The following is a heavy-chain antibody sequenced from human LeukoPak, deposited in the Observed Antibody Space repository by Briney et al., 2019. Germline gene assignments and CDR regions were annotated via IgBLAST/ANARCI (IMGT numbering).Heavy chain of an antibody. Sequence: SETLSLTCTVSGGSISSYYWSWIRQHPGKGPEWIAYIYYTAGAYYNPSLESRVSISLDASENQFSLKLSSVTAADTAVYYCARGRRELKYAPDYWGQGTLVTVSS. J-gene: IGHJ4*02. CDR3: ARGRRELKYAPDY. CDR1: GGSISSYY. D-gene: IGHD2-2*01. CDR2: IYYTAGA. V-gene: IGHV4-59*12.